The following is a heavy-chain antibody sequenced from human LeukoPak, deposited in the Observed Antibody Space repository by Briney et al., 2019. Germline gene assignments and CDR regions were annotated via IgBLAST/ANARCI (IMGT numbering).Heavy chain of an antibody. CDR1: GVSINDFY. CDR3: ASDEITGGFGAFDI. V-gene: IGHV4-59*08. D-gene: IGHD7-27*01. J-gene: IGHJ3*02. Sequence: SETLSLTCAVSGVSINDFYWTWIRQPPGKGLEWIGYVYYGGSTNYNPSLKSRVTISLDTSKSQISLNLTSMSAADTAMYYCASDEITGGFGAFDIWGQGTMVTVSS. CDR2: VYYGGST.